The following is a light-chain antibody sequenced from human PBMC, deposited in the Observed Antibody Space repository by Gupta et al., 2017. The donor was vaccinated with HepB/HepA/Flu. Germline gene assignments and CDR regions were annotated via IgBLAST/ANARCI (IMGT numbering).Light chain of an antibody. CDR2: EVT. CDR1: SGDVGGYNY. Sequence: QSALTQPPSASGSPGQSGTISCTGTSGDVGGYNYVSWYQQHPGKAPKLLMYEVTKRPSGVPDRFSGSRSANTASLTVSGLQAEDEADYYCTSYASSNSLLFGGGTKLTVL. CDR3: TSYASSNSLL. J-gene: IGLJ2*01. V-gene: IGLV2-8*01.